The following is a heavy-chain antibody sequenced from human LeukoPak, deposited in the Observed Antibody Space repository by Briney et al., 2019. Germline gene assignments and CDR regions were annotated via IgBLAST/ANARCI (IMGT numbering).Heavy chain of an antibody. D-gene: IGHD6-13*01. V-gene: IGHV4-59*13. CDR2: IYYSGST. CDR1: GGSTSSYY. CDR3: AGNAGGYSSSWYPLALDY. Sequence: SETLSLTCTVSGGSTSSYYWSWIRQPPGKGLEWSGYIYYSGSTNYNPSLRSRVTISVDTSKNQFSLKLSSVTAADTAVYYCAGNAGGYSSSWYPLALDYWGQGTLVTVSS. J-gene: IGHJ4*02.